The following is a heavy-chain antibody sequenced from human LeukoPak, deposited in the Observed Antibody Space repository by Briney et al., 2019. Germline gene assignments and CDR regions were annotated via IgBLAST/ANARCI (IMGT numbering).Heavy chain of an antibody. CDR1: GFTFSRNG. CDR3: AKDHLWFGDRPNAFDI. J-gene: IGHJ3*02. V-gene: IGHV3-30*18. CDR2: ISYDGSNT. Sequence: GGSLRLSCAASGFTFSRNGIHWVRQAPGKGLEWVAVISYDGSNTFYSNSVKGRFTISRDNSKNTVYLQMNSLRAEDTAVYYCAKDHLWFGDRPNAFDIWGQGTMVTVSS. D-gene: IGHD3-10*01.